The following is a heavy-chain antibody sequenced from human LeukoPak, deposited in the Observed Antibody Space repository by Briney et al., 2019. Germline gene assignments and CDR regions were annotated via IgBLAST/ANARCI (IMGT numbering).Heavy chain of an antibody. J-gene: IGHJ4*02. D-gene: IGHD6-13*01. CDR2: MNPNSGKT. Sequence: ASVKVSCTASGYTFTTSDINGVRQPTGQGLDGMGWMNPNSGKTGSAQKFQGRLTMTKNTSTSTAYMEVTGLKFEDTAIYYCARGRPGPAGAGTYDFWGQGTLITVSS. CDR3: ARGRPGPAGAGTYDF. V-gene: IGHV1-8*01. CDR1: GYTFTTSD.